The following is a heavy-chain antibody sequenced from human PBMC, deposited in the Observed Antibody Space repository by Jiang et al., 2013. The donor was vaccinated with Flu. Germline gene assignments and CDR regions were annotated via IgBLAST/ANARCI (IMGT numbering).Heavy chain of an antibody. CDR2: IYYSGST. Sequence: YYWGWIRQPPGKGLEWIGSIYYSGSTYYNPSLKSRVTISVDTSKNQFSLKLSSVTAADTAVYYCARDPDYYDSSGYHYFDYWGQGTLVTVSS. D-gene: IGHD3-22*01. V-gene: IGHV4-39*07. J-gene: IGHJ4*02. CDR3: ARDPDYYDSSGYHYFDY. CDR1: YY.